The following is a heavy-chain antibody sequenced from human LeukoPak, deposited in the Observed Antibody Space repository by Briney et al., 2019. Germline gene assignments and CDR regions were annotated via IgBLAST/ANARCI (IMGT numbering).Heavy chain of an antibody. CDR3: AGSDTTGYSPREWDYWYFDL. CDR1: GYSENFYG. V-gene: IGHV1-18*01. CDR2: ISAQHGQT. D-gene: IGHD3-9*01. Sequence: ASVKVSCKTSGYSENFYGITWVRQVAGQGLEWMGWISAQHGQTEYAPNSQDRVTMTTDTYTNTAYMELRSLRSDDTAVYYCAGSDTTGYSPREWDYWYFDLWGRGTLVTVSS. J-gene: IGHJ2*01.